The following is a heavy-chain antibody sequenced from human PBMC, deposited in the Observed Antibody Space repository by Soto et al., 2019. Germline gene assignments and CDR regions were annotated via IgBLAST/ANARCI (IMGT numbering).Heavy chain of an antibody. CDR1: CASIIGSYYY. V-gene: IGHV4-39*01. Sequence: SETLSLTCAFSCASIIGSYYYWAWLRQSPGKGPEWIGSVFYTGFTSYNPSLEGRVSVSVDTSKSQFSLKLSAVTAADTAVYYCATSQKGYNWNYFDHWGQGALVTVSS. J-gene: IGHJ4*02. CDR2: VFYTGFT. D-gene: IGHD1-20*01. CDR3: ATSQKGYNWNYFDH.